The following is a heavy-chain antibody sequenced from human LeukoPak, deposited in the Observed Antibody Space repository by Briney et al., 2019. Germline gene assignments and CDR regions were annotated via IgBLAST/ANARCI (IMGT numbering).Heavy chain of an antibody. J-gene: IGHJ4*02. CDR2: IKEDGSEK. V-gene: IGHV3-7*01. Sequence: GGSLRLSCAASGLTFSNYWMSWVRQAPGKGLEWVANIKEDGSEKYYGDPVRGRFTISRDNAKSSLNLQMSSLRADDTAVYYCARHGRHNFDYWGQGTLVTVSS. CDR3: ARHGRHNFDY. CDR1: GLTFSNYW. D-gene: IGHD5-24*01.